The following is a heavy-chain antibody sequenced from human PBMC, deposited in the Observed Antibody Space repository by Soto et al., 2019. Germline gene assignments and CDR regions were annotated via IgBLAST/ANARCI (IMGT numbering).Heavy chain of an antibody. V-gene: IGHV1-2*04. D-gene: IGHD2-2*01. CDR3: AREAYCSSTSCYAPHPSYYYYYGMDV. CDR2: INPNSGGT. J-gene: IGHJ6*02. CDR1: GYTFTGYY. Sequence: ASVKVSRKASGYTFTGYYMHWVRQAPGQGLEWMGWINPNSGGTNYAQKFQGWVTMTRDTSISTAYMELSRLRSDDTAVYYCAREAYCSSTSCYAPHPSYYYYYGMDVWGQGTTVTVSS.